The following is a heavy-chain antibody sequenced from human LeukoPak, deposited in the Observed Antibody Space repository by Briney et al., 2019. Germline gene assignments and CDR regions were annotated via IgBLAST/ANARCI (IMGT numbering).Heavy chain of an antibody. Sequence: SETLSLTCAVYGGSFSGYYWSWIRQPPGKRLEWIGNIYHSGSTNYSPSLKSRVTISVDTSKNQFSLKLSSVTAADTAVYFCAREDYYNSGGYYLDYWGQGTLVTVSS. CDR2: IYHSGST. D-gene: IGHD3-22*01. J-gene: IGHJ4*02. CDR1: GGSFSGYY. V-gene: IGHV4-34*01. CDR3: AREDYYNSGGYYLDY.